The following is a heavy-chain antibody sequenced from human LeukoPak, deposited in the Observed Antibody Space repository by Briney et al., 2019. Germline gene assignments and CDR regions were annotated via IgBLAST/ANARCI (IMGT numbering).Heavy chain of an antibody. J-gene: IGHJ1*01. CDR2: ISSSSSTT. Sequence: PGGSLRLSCAVSGFSFTSYCINWVRQAPGKGLEWISYISSSSSTTHYADSVKGRFTISIDNAKNSLYLQMNSLRAEDTAVYYCEYCGVHDWGKGTLVTVSS. V-gene: IGHV3-48*01. CDR3: EYCGVHD. CDR1: GFSFTSYC. D-gene: IGHD2-21*01.